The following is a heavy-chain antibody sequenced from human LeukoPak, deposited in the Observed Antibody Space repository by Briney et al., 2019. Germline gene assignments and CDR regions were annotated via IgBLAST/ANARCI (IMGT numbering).Heavy chain of an antibody. CDR1: GFSFDDYA. D-gene: IGHD5-18*01. CDR3: ARQQQQLWYD. Sequence: GGSLRLSCAASGFSFDDYAMHWVRQAPGKGLEWVSLISGDSHSTFYADSVKGRFTISRDNAKNSLYLQMNSLRAEDTAVYFCARQQQQLWYDWGQGTLVTVSS. J-gene: IGHJ4*02. CDR2: ISGDSHST. V-gene: IGHV3-43*02.